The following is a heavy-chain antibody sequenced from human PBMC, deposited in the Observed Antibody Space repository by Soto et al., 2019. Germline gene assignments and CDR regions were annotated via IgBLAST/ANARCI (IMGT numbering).Heavy chain of an antibody. CDR1: GYTFTSYP. D-gene: IGHD2-15*01. CDR3: AREPLCGGRCYDNYFDP. J-gene: IGHJ5*02. V-gene: IGHV1-3*04. Sequence: ASVKVSCKTSGYTFTSYPLHWVRQVPGQGLEWVGWINIGNGNTGYSKNFQDRVTITRDTSATTAYMELSSLRSEDTAVYYCAREPLCGGRCYDNYFDPWGQGTLVTVSS. CDR2: INIGNGNT.